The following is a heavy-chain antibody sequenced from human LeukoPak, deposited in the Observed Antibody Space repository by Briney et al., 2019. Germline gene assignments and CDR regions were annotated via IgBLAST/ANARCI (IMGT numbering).Heavy chain of an antibody. Sequence: ASVKVSCKASGYTFTSYGISWVRQAPGQGLEWMGWISAYNGNTNYAQKLQGRVTMTRDTSTSTVYMELSSLRSEDTAVYYCAREPPGGSYLPPDYWGQGTLVTVSS. J-gene: IGHJ4*02. CDR1: GYTFTSYG. CDR2: ISAYNGNT. V-gene: IGHV1-18*01. D-gene: IGHD1-26*01. CDR3: AREPPGGSYLPPDY.